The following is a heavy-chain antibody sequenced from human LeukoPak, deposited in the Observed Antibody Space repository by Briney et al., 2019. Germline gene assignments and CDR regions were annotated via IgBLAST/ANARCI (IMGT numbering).Heavy chain of an antibody. CDR1: GDTLSQLT. CDR2: ISAYNGNT. D-gene: IGHD1-26*01. CDR3: AINLGGYSGSYPY. Sequence: ASVNVACKISGDTLSQLTIHWVRQAPGQGLEWMGWISAYNGNTNYAQTLQGRVTMTTDTSTSTAYMELRSLRSDNTAVYYCAINLGGYSGSYPYWGQGTLVTVSS. J-gene: IGHJ4*02. V-gene: IGHV1-18*01.